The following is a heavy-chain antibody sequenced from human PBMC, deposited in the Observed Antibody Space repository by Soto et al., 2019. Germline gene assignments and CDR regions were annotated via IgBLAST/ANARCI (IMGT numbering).Heavy chain of an antibody. Sequence: ASVKVSCKASGYTFTSYYMHWVRQAPGQGLEWMGIINPSGGSTSYAQKFQGRVTMTRDTSTSTVYMELSSLRSEDTAVYYCARERIRPRVAKDGSYYYGMDVWGQGTTVTVSS. V-gene: IGHV1-46*01. CDR1: GYTFTSYY. CDR3: ARERIRPRVAKDGSYYYGMDV. CDR2: INPSGGST. D-gene: IGHD5-18*01. J-gene: IGHJ6*02.